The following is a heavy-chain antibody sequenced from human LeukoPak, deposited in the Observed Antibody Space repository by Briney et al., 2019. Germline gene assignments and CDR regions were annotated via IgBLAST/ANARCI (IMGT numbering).Heavy chain of an antibody. V-gene: IGHV3-21*01. CDR2: ISSSSSYI. J-gene: IGHJ4*02. D-gene: IGHD4-23*01. Sequence: GGSLRLSCAASGFSFSTSGMHWIRQAPGKGLEWVSSISSSSSYIYYADSVKGRFTISRDNAKNSLYLQMNSLRAEDTAVYYCAREGDGGNDYWGQGTLVTVSS. CDR3: AREGDGGNDY. CDR1: GFSFSTSG.